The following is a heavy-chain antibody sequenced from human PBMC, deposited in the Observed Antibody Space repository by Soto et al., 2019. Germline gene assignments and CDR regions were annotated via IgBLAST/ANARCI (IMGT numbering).Heavy chain of an antibody. D-gene: IGHD6-19*01. V-gene: IGHV3-30*18. J-gene: IGHJ4*02. CDR2: ISYDGSNK. CDR1: GFTFSSYG. Sequence: SGGSLRLSCAASGFTFSSYGMHWVRQAPGKGLEWVAVISYDGSNKYYADSVKGRFTISRDNSKNTLYLQMNSLRAEDTAVYYCAKGGQYSSGPQDYWGQGTLVTVSS. CDR3: AKGGQYSSGPQDY.